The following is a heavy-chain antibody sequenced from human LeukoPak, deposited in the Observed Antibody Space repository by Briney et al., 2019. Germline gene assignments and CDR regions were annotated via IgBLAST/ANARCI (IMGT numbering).Heavy chain of an antibody. Sequence: GGSLRLSCGASGFTFSNAWMSWVRQAPGKGREWVGRIKSKTDGGTTDYAAPVKGRFTISRDDSKNTLYLQMNSLKTEDTAVYYCTTSGMAGRGPFVYWGQGTLVTVSS. CDR2: IKSKTDGGTT. V-gene: IGHV3-15*01. J-gene: IGHJ4*02. D-gene: IGHD5-24*01. CDR1: GFTFSNAW. CDR3: TTSGMAGRGPFVY.